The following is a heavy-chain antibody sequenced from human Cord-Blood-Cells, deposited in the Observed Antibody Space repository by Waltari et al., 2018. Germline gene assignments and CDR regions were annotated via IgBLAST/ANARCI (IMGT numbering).Heavy chain of an antibody. D-gene: IGHD3-9*01. J-gene: IGHJ3*02. CDR1: GGSFSGYY. V-gene: IGHV4-34*01. CDR3: ASTGFDAFDI. Sequence: QVQLQQWGAGLLKPSETLSLTCAVYGGSFSGYYWSWIRQPPGKGLEWIGEINHSGSTNYNPSLKSRVTISVDTSKNQFSLKLSSVTAADTAVYYCASTGFDAFDIWGQGTMVTVSS. CDR2: INHSGST.